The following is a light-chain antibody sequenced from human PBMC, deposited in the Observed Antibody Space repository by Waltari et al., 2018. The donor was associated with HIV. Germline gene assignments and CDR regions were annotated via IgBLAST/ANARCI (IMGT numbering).Light chain of an antibody. Sequence: QLVLTQSPSASASLGASVNLTCILSSGHSSFAIAWHQQQPEKGPRFLVKVNGDGSQNKGGGVPSRFSGSSSGAWRYLTHPSLQSEDGADYYCQAWGTGIWVFGGGTKLTVL. V-gene: IGLV4-69*01. J-gene: IGLJ3*02. CDR3: QAWGTGIWV. CDR2: VNGDGSQ. CDR1: SGHSSFA.